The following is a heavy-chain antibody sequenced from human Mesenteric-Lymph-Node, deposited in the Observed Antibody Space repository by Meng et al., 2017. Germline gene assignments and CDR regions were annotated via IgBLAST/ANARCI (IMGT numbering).Heavy chain of an antibody. V-gene: IGHV4-4*02. CDR2: TSHSGST. J-gene: IGHJ4*02. CDR3: ASSDYYRSDY. CDR1: GGSISRSDW. D-gene: IGHD3-22*01. Sequence: QGWGPGLVTPAETRPLTCAVSGGSISRSDWWSWVRQPPGKGLEWIGETSHSGSTNYSPSLKSRVTISLDKSKNQLSLKLNSVTAADTAVYYCASSDYYRSDYWGQGTLVTVSS.